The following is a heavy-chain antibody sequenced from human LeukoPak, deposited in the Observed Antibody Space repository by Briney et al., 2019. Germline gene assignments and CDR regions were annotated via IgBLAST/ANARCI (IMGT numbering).Heavy chain of an antibody. Sequence: PSETLSLTCTVSGGSISSGDYYWGWIRQPPGKGLEWIGYIYYSGSTYYNPSLNSRVTISVDTSKNQFSLKLSSVTAADTAVYSCARVGNRGPSNYFDYWGQGTLVTVSS. J-gene: IGHJ4*02. D-gene: IGHD4-4*01. CDR1: GGSISSGDYY. CDR2: IYYSGST. V-gene: IGHV4-30-4*01. CDR3: ARVGNRGPSNYFDY.